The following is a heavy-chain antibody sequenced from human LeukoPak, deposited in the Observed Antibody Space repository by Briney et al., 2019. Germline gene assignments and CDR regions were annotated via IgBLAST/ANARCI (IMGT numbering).Heavy chain of an antibody. J-gene: IGHJ4*02. CDR3: ARVPRWYVIDY. CDR2: ISSSGSTI. Sequence: GGSLRLSCAASGFTFSSYEMKWVRQAPGKGREWVSYISSSGSTIYYADSVKGRFTISRDNAKNSLYLQMNSLRAEDTAVYYCARVPRWYVIDYWGQGTLVTVSS. D-gene: IGHD4-23*01. CDR1: GFTFSSYE. V-gene: IGHV3-48*03.